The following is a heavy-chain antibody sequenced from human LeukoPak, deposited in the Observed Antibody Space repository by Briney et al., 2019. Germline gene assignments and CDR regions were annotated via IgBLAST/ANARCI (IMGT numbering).Heavy chain of an antibody. J-gene: IGHJ5*02. V-gene: IGHV4-34*01. CDR2: INHSGST. CDR1: GGSFSGYY. CDR3: ARAPSSGYSSDP. Sequence: SETLSLTCAVYGGSFSGYYWSWIRQPPGKGLEWIGEINHSGSTNYNPSLKSRVTISVDTSKNQSSLKLSSVTAADTAVYYCARAPSSGYSSDPWGQGTLVTASS. D-gene: IGHD3-22*01.